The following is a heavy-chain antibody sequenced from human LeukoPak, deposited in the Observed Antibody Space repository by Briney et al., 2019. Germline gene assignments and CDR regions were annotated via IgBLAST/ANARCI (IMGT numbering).Heavy chain of an antibody. CDR2: ITGSGDST. Sequence: TGGSLRLSCAVSGVSFSSYAVGWVRQTPGKGLQLVSTITGSGDSTFYADSVNGRFTVSRDNSKNTLYLQISSLRADDTALYYCAFGPHQQWLLADYWGQGTLVTVSS. CDR3: AFGPHQQWLLADY. CDR1: GVSFSSYA. J-gene: IGHJ4*02. V-gene: IGHV3-23*01. D-gene: IGHD6-19*01.